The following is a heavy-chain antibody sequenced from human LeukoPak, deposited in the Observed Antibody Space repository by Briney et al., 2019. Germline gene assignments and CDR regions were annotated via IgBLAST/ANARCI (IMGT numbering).Heavy chain of an antibody. J-gene: IGHJ5*02. V-gene: IGHV3-48*01. CDR3: ARSGVVPAAALDWFHP. CDR1: GFTFSSYS. Sequence: QSGGSLRLSCAASGFTFSSYSMNWVRQAPGKGREWVSYISSSSSTIYYADSVKGRFTISRDNAKNSLYLQMNSLRAEDTAVYYCARSGVVPAAALDWFHPGGQGTLVPVSS. D-gene: IGHD2-2*01. CDR2: ISSSSSTI.